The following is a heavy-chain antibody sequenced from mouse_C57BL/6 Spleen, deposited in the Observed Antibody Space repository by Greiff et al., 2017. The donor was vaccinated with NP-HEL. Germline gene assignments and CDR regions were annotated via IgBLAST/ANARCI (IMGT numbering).Heavy chain of an antibody. CDR3: ARWWTWTGAYAMDY. V-gene: IGHV1-82*01. D-gene: IGHD1-1*02. Sequence: VQLQQSGPELVKPGASVKISCKASGYAFSSSWMNWVKQRPGKGLEWVGRIYPGDGDTNYNGTFKGKATLTADKSSSTAYMQLSSLTSEDSAVYFCARWWTWTGAYAMDYWGQGTSVTVSS. J-gene: IGHJ4*01. CDR1: GYAFSSSW. CDR2: IYPGDGDT.